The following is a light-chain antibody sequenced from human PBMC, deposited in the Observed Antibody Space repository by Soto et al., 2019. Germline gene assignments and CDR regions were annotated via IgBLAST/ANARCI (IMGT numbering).Light chain of an antibody. CDR3: QQYYSYPPT. CDR2: AAS. Sequence: ASRMNQSTSSFSASTGDRVTITCRASQGISSYLAWYQQKPGKAPKLLIYAASTLQSGVPSRFSGSGSGTDFTLTISCLQSEDFATYYCQQYYSYPPTFGQGTKGEIK. V-gene: IGKV1-8*01. CDR1: QGISSY. J-gene: IGKJ1*01.